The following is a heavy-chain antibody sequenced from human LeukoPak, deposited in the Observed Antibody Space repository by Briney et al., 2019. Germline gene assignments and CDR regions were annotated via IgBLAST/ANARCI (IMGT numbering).Heavy chain of an antibody. CDR3: AREPFSMARESTRNAFDI. CDR2: ISSSSSYT. CDR1: GFTFNNYG. D-gene: IGHD3-10*01. Sequence: PGGSLRLSCAVSGFTFNNYGMNWVRQAPGKGLEWVSFISSSSSYTYYADSVRGRFTISRDNAGRSVNLRMNSLRAEDTAVYYCAREPFSMARESTRNAFDIWGQGTMVTVSS. V-gene: IGHV3-21*01. J-gene: IGHJ3*02.